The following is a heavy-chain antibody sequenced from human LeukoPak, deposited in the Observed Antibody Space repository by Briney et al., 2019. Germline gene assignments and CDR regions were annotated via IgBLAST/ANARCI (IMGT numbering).Heavy chain of an antibody. V-gene: IGHV3-33*01. D-gene: IGHD3-22*01. J-gene: IGHJ4*02. Sequence: PGRSLRLSCAASGFTFSSYGIHWVRQAPGKGLEWVAVIWSDGSNKYYADSVKGRFTISRDNSKSTLYLQMNSLRAEDTAVYYCAREDSSGYRSFDYWGQGTLVTVSS. CDR3: AREDSSGYRSFDY. CDR1: GFTFSSYG. CDR2: IWSDGSNK.